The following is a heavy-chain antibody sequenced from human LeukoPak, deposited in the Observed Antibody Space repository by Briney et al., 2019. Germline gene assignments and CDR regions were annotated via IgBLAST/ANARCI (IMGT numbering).Heavy chain of an antibody. D-gene: IGHD6-13*01. CDR1: GYTFTSYD. Sequence: ASVKVSCEASGYTFTSYDINWVRQATGQGLEWMGWMNPNSGNTGYAQKFQGRVTITRNTSISTAYMELSSLRSEDTAVYYCARDPRYSSSPDAFDIWGQGTMVTVSS. CDR3: ARDPRYSSSPDAFDI. CDR2: MNPNSGNT. V-gene: IGHV1-8*01. J-gene: IGHJ3*02.